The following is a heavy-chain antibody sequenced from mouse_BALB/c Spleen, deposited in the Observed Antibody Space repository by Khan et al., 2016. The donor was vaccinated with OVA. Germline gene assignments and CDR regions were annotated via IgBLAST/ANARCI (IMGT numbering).Heavy chain of an antibody. V-gene: IGHV3-2*02. CDR2: ISYSGSN. Sequence: EVQLVESGPGLVKPSQSLSLTCTVTGYSITSGYGWNWLRQFPGNKLEWMGYISYSGSNNYNPSLKSRISITRDTSKNQFFLQLNSVTTEDTATYYCARTARIKYWGQGTTLTVSS. CDR1: GYSITSGYG. D-gene: IGHD1-2*01. CDR3: ARTARIKY. J-gene: IGHJ2*01.